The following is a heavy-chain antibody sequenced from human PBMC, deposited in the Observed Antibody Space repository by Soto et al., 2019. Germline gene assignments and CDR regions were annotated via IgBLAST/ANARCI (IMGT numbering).Heavy chain of an antibody. CDR2: IYKSTTT. Sequence: QGHLLESGPGLVKPSQTLSLTCSVSGDSISTVDYFWAWIRQPPGQALEYIGYIYKSTTTYYNPSFESRVAISLDTSKSQFSLNVTSVTAADTAVYFCARGRYCLTGRCFPNWFDSWGQGTLVTVSS. J-gene: IGHJ5*01. CDR1: GDSISTVDYF. CDR3: ARGRYCLTGRCFPNWFDS. D-gene: IGHD2-15*01. V-gene: IGHV4-30-4*01.